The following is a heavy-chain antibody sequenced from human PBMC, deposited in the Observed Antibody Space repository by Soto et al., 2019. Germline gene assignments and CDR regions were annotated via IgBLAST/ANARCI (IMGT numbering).Heavy chain of an antibody. D-gene: IGHD3-22*01. Sequence: QVQLQESGPGLVKPSQTLSLTCTVSGDSVSGGDSYWSWIRQPPGKALEWIGYTSFSGYTSYTPSHKIRVPISVDMSKSQFSLRLTSVTAADTAIYYCVRGGNPYHYATSGPGTFDKWGQGTLVSVSS. CDR1: GDSVSGGDSY. CDR3: VRGGNPYHYATSGPGTFDK. J-gene: IGHJ4*02. CDR2: TSFSGYT. V-gene: IGHV4-30-4*01.